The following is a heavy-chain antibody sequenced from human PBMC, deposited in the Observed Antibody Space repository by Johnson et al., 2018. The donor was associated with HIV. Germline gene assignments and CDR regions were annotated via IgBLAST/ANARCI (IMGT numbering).Heavy chain of an antibody. V-gene: IGHV3-30*03. Sequence: QEKLVESGGGVVQPGRSLRLSCAASGFTFSSYWMSWVRQAPGKGLEWVATTSFDERGKHYTDSVKGRFTISRDNSKNALYLQLNSLRPEDTAVYYCARDGAIAGAATEALDLWGQGTMVIVSS. D-gene: IGHD1-26*01. CDR2: TSFDERGK. CDR3: ARDGAIAGAATEALDL. CDR1: GFTFSSYW. J-gene: IGHJ3*01.